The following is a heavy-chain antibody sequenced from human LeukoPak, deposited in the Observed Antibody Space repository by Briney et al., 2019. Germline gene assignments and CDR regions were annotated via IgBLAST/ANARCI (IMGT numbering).Heavy chain of an antibody. Sequence: GGSLRLSCAASGFTFSSYSMNWVRQAPGKGLEWVSSISSSSSYIYYADSVKGRFTISRDNAKNSLYLQMNSLRAEDTAVYYCARGVPGDYVSFANPNQNNWFDPWGQGTLVTVSS. CDR3: ARGVPGDYVSFANPNQNNWFDP. J-gene: IGHJ5*02. CDR2: ISSSSSYI. CDR1: GFTFSSYS. D-gene: IGHD4-17*01. V-gene: IGHV3-21*01.